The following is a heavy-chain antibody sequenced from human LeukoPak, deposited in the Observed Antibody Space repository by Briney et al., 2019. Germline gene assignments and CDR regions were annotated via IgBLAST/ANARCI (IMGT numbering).Heavy chain of an antibody. CDR2: SSAYTDNT. J-gene: IGHJ3*01. Sequence: GASVKVSSVASGYTLASSGISWVRQAPGQGLEWLGWSSAYTDNTDYAQKLQGGVTMTTDTSTNTAFMEVRSLRSDDTAVYYCARDSGYQSSAFDSWGQG. D-gene: IGHD3-16*02. CDR3: ARDSGYQSSAFDS. V-gene: IGHV1-18*01. CDR1: GYTLASSG.